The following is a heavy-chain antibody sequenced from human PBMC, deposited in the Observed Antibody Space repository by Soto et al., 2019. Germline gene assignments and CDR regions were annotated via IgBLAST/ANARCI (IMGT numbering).Heavy chain of an antibody. Sequence: GGSLRLSCVASGFSFSSYSMVWVRQAPGKGLEWVSYIFVDSSTIYYADSVKGRFTVSRDNAQNSLFLVMNSPRVEDTAVYYCARDKDWAFDYWGQGTLVTVS. CDR1: GFSFSSYS. J-gene: IGHJ4*02. D-gene: IGHD3-9*01. CDR3: ARDKDWAFDY. CDR2: IFVDSSTI. V-gene: IGHV3-48*04.